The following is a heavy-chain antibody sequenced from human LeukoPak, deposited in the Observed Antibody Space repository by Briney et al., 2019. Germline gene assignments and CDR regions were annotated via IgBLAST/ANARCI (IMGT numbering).Heavy chain of an antibody. V-gene: IGHV3-48*03. CDR1: GFTFSNYE. D-gene: IGHD5-18*01. Sequence: GGSLRLSCAASGFTFSNYEFNWVRQAPGKGLEWVSYISSSGRNVYYTDSVKGRFTISRDNAKNSLYLQMNSLRAEDTAVYYCARDLVQLWSKDYWGQGTLVTVSS. J-gene: IGHJ4*02. CDR2: ISSSGRNV. CDR3: ARDLVQLWSKDY.